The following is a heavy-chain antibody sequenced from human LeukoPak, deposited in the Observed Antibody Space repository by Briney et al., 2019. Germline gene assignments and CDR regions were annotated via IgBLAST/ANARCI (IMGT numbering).Heavy chain of an antibody. Sequence: GGSLRLSCVASGFTFSNYAMNWVRQAPGKGLEWVSLSGSGGDIYYVDSVKGRFTISRDNSKNTLYLQMNSLRAEDTAVYYCAKVRGYYYGSGRDYWGQGTLVTVSS. CDR1: GFTFSNYA. D-gene: IGHD3-10*01. CDR3: AKVRGYYYGSGRDY. CDR2: SGSGGDI. V-gene: IGHV3-23*01. J-gene: IGHJ4*02.